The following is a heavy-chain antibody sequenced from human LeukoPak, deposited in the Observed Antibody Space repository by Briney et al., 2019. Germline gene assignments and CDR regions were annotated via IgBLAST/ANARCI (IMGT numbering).Heavy chain of an antibody. V-gene: IGHV1-69*04. CDR2: IIPILGIA. D-gene: IGHD6-19*01. CDR3: ARPVAEDYGMDV. J-gene: IGHJ6*02. CDR1: GGAFSSYA. Sequence: SVKVSCKASGGAFSSYAISWVRQAPGQGLEWMGRIIPILGIANYAQKFQGRVTITADKSTSTAYMELSSLRSEDTAVYYCARPVAEDYGMDVWGQGTTVTVSS.